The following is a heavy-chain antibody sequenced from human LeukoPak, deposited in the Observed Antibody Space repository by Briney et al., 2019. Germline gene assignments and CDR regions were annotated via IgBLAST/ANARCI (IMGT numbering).Heavy chain of an antibody. CDR3: AREPTQVGATGNFDY. J-gene: IGHJ4*02. CDR1: GDSVSSNSAA. V-gene: IGHV6-1*01. CDR2: TYYRSKWYN. D-gene: IGHD1-26*01. Sequence: PSQTLSLTCAISGDSVSSNSAAWNWIRQSPSRGLEWLGRTYYRSKWYNDYAVSVESRITINPDTSKNQFSLQLNSVTPEDTAVYYCAREPTQVGATGNFDYWGQGTLVTVSS.